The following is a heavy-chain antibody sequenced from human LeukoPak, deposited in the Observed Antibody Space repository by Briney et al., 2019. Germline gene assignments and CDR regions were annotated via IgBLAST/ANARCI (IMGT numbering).Heavy chain of an antibody. CDR3: TRESRPFCPFAF. J-gene: IGHJ4*02. Sequence: SETLSLTCAVYGGSFSGYYWSWIRQPPGKGLEWIGEINHSGSTNYNPSLKSRVTISVDTSKNQFSLKLSSVTAADTAVYYCTRESRPFCPFAFWGQGVLITVSS. CDR1: GGSFSGYY. V-gene: IGHV4-34*01. CDR2: INHSGST. D-gene: IGHD2-2*01.